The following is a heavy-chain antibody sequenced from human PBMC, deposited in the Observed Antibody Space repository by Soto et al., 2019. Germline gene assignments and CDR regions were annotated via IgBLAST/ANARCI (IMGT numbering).Heavy chain of an antibody. Sequence: QLQLQESGPGLVKPSETLSLTCTVSGGSISSSSYYWGWIRQPPGKGLEWIGSIYYSGSTYYNPSLKGRVTLSVDPAKNQFSRKLSSVPAADTAVYYCASPTMVRGVSPRSFDYWGQGTLVTVSS. CDR1: GGSISSSSYY. J-gene: IGHJ4*02. CDR2: IYYSGST. V-gene: IGHV4-39*01. D-gene: IGHD3-10*01. CDR3: ASPTMVRGVSPRSFDY.